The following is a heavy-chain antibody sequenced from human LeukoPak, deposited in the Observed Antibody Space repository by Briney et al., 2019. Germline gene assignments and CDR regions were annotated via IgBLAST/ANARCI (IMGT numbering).Heavy chain of an antibody. CDR1: GFTFSSYA. Sequence: GGSLRLSCAASGFTFSSYAMSWVRQAPGRGLEWVSSLTYAGDTTYFADSVKGRFTISRDNSKNTLYLRMNSLRVEDTAVYFCARGGGLDVWGQGATVTVSS. V-gene: IGHV3-23*01. D-gene: IGHD3-16*01. CDR3: ARGGGLDV. J-gene: IGHJ6*02. CDR2: LTYAGDTT.